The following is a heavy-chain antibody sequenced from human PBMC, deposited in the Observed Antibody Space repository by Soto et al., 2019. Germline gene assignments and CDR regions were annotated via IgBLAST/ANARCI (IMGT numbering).Heavy chain of an antibody. D-gene: IGHD3-3*01. V-gene: IGHV4-34*01. CDR3: AREGTLSIFGVVIGPYYFDY. Sequence: PSETLSLTCAVYGGSFSGYYWSWIRQPPGKGLEWIGEINRSGSTNYNPSPKSRVTISVDTSKNQFSLKLSSVTAADTAVYYCAREGTLSIFGVVIGPYYFDYWGQGTLVTVSS. CDR1: GGSFSGYY. J-gene: IGHJ4*02. CDR2: INRSGST.